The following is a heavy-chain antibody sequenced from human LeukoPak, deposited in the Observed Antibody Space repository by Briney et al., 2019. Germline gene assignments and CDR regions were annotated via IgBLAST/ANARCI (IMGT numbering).Heavy chain of an antibody. CDR3: ARERYSSSSGFDP. J-gene: IGHJ5*02. CDR1: GYTFTGYY. D-gene: IGHD6-6*01. Sequence: SVKVSCKASGYTFTGYYMHWVRQAPGQGLEWMGRIIPILGIANYAQKFQGRVTITADKSTSTAYMELSSLRSEDTAVYYCARERYSSSSGFDPWGQGTLVTVSS. CDR2: IIPILGIA. V-gene: IGHV1-69*04.